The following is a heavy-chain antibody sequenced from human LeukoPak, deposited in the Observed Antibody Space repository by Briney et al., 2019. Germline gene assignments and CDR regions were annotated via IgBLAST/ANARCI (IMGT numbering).Heavy chain of an antibody. V-gene: IGHV1-24*01. CDR1: GYTLTELS. D-gene: IGHD1-26*01. J-gene: IGHJ4*02. CDR2: FDPEDGET. CDR3: ANIVGATTRGSDY. Sequence: AASVTVSCTVSGYTLTELSMHWVRQAPGKGLEWMGGFDPEDGETIYAQKFQGRVTMTEDTSTDTAYMELSSLRSEDTAVYYCANIVGATTRGSDYWGQGTLVTVSS.